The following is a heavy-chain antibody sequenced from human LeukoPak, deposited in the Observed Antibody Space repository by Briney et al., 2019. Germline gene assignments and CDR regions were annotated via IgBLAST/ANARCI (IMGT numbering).Heavy chain of an antibody. Sequence: GGSLRLSCAASGFTFSSYGMHWVRQAPGKGLEWVAFIRYDGSNKYYADSVKGRFTISRDNSKNTLYLLMNSLRAEDTAVYYCARLVILHPLSRPLMDYMDVWGKGTTVTISS. J-gene: IGHJ6*03. CDR2: IRYDGSNK. D-gene: IGHD2/OR15-2a*01. CDR1: GFTFSSYG. CDR3: ARLVILHPLSRPLMDYMDV. V-gene: IGHV3-30*02.